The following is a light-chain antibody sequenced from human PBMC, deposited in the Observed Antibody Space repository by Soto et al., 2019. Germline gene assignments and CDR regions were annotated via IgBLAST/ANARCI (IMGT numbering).Light chain of an antibody. CDR3: QSYDSSLSGVV. J-gene: IGLJ2*01. V-gene: IGLV1-40*01. CDR2: GNT. Sequence: SVLTQPPSVSGAPGQRVTISCTGSSSNIGAGYDLHWYQQLPGTAPKLLIYGNTNRPSGVPDRFSGSKSGTSASLAITGLQAEDEADYYCQSYDSSLSGVVFGGGTKLTVL. CDR1: SSNIGAGYD.